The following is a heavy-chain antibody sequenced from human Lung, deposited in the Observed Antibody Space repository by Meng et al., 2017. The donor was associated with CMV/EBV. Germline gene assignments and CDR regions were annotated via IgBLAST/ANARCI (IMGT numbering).Heavy chain of an antibody. CDR1: GVSISSNIR. V-gene: IGHV4-4*02. CDR2: IDDSGST. CDR3: ARGKQDAWELLAY. Sequence: QAQLQESGPGVVKPSGNLALTCGVSGVSISSNIRWTWVRQPPGKGLEWIGDIDDSGSTNYNPSLNSRISISLDKSKNHFSLKVNSVTAADTAVYYCARGKQDAWELLAYWGQGALVTVSS. J-gene: IGHJ4*02. D-gene: IGHD1-26*01.